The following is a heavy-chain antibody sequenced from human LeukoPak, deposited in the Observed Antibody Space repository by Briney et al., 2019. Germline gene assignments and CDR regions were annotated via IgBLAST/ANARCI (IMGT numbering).Heavy chain of an antibody. CDR2: IKSKTDGGTT. J-gene: IGHJ4*02. V-gene: IGHV3-15*01. Sequence: KPGGSLTLSCSASGFTFSNAWMSWVRQAQGKGREWDGRIKSKTDGGTTDYAATVKGRFTISRDDSKNTLYLQMNSLKTEDTAVYYCTTDYYGSGSYFRYWGQGTLVTVSS. D-gene: IGHD3-10*01. CDR1: GFTFSNAW. CDR3: TTDYYGSGSYFRY.